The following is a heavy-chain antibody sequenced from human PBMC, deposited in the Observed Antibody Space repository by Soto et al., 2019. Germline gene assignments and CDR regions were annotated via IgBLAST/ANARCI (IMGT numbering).Heavy chain of an antibody. CDR3: ASLYYYDSSGYYFDY. CDR2: IIPIFGTA. J-gene: IGHJ4*02. D-gene: IGHD3-22*01. CDR1: GGTFSSYA. V-gene: IGHV1-69*13. Sequence: SVKVSCKASGGTFSSYAISWVLQAPGQGLEWMGGIIPIFGTANYAQKFQGRVTITADESTSTAYMELSSLRSEDTAVYYCASLYYYDSSGYYFDYWGQGTLVTVSS.